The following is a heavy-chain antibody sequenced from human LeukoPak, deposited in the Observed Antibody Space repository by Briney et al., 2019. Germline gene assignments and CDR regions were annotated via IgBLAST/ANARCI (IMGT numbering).Heavy chain of an antibody. Sequence: GGSLRLSCAASRFSFSDYAMSWVRQAQGKGLEWVSAISGSGDKTYYADSVKGRFTISRDKPKNTLYLQMSSLRADDTAVYYCAKDLRSSNYYYFDYWGQGTLVTVSS. V-gene: IGHV3-23*01. CDR1: RFSFSDYA. D-gene: IGHD6-13*01. CDR3: AKDLRSSNYYYFDY. J-gene: IGHJ4*02. CDR2: ISGSGDKT.